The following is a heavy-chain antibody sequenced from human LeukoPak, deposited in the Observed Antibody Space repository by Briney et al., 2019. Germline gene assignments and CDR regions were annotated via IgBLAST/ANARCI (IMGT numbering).Heavy chain of an antibody. D-gene: IGHD6-13*01. CDR1: GYTFTSYY. Sequence: ASVKVSCKASGYTFTSYYMHWVRQAPGQGLEWMGIINASGGSTSYAQKFQGRVTMTRDTSTSTVYMELSSLRSEDTAVYYCARTSSSSWYFDWFDPWGQGTLVTVSS. V-gene: IGHV1-46*01. CDR3: ARTSSSSWYFDWFDP. J-gene: IGHJ5*02. CDR2: INASGGST.